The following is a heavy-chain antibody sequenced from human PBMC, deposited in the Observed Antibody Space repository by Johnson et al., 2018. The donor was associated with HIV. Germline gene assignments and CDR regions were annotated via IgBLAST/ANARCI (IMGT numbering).Heavy chain of an antibody. Sequence: QVQLVESGGGVVQPGRSLRLSCVASGFTFRNYGMHWVRQAPGKGLAWVAVVWYAGSNKYYAASVKGRFTIFRDNSENTLYLQMNRLRAEDTAVYFCAKDRTNWGYDAFDVWGQGTTVTVSS. CDR1: GFTFRNYG. CDR3: AKDRTNWGYDAFDV. CDR2: VWYAGSNK. J-gene: IGHJ3*01. D-gene: IGHD7-27*01. V-gene: IGHV3-33*06.